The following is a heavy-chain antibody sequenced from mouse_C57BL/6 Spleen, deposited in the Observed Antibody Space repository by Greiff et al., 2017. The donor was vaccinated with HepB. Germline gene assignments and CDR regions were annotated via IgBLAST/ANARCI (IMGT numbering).Heavy chain of an antibody. J-gene: IGHJ4*01. Sequence: QVQLQQPGAELVKPGASVKMSCKASGYTFTSYWITWVKQRPGQGLEWIGDIYPGSGSTNYNEKFKSKVTLTVDTSSSTAYMQLSSLTSEDSAVYYCARGATVVGGYAMDYWGQGTSVTVSS. D-gene: IGHD1-1*01. CDR3: ARGATVVGGYAMDY. V-gene: IGHV1-55*01. CDR1: GYTFTSYW. CDR2: IYPGSGST.